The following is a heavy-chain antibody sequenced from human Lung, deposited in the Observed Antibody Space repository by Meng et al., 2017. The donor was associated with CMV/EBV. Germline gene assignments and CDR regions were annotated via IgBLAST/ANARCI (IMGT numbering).Heavy chain of an antibody. CDR3: ARDRTTGRYFDY. CDR1: GGSISSGDYY. CDR2: IYYSGST. Sequence: QVQLRGSGPGLVKPSQTLSLTCTVSGGSISSGDYYWSWIRQPPGKGLEWIGYIYYSGSTYYNPSLKSRVTISVDTSKNQFSLKLSSVTAADTAVYYCARDRTTGRYFDYWGQGTLVTVSS. D-gene: IGHD4-11*01. J-gene: IGHJ4*02. V-gene: IGHV4-30-4*01.